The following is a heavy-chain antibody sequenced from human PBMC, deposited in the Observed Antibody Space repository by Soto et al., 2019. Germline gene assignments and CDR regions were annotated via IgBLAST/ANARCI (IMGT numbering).Heavy chain of an antibody. V-gene: IGHV1-58*01. J-gene: IGHJ6*02. Sequence: ASVKVSCKASGFTFTSSAVQWVRQARGQRLEWIGWIVVGSGNTNYAQKFQERVTITRDMSTSTAYMELSSLRSEDTAVYYCAAATPYYDILTGYIGYYYYYGMDVWGQGTTVTVSS. CDR1: GFTFTSSA. D-gene: IGHD3-9*01. CDR2: IVVGSGNT. CDR3: AAATPYYDILTGYIGYYYYYGMDV.